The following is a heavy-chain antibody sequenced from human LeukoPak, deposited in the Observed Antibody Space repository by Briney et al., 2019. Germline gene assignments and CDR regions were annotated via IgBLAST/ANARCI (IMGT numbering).Heavy chain of an antibody. J-gene: IGHJ4*02. D-gene: IGHD3-22*01. CDR1: GFRFSSYA. CDR2: ISGSGVNT. V-gene: IGHV3-23*01. Sequence: GGSLRLSCEASGFRFSSYAMTWVRQAPGKGLEWVSAISGSGVNTYYADSVKGRFTISRDNAKDSLFLQMNSLRVEDTAIYYCAKDHVGIAMIVMVLDSWGQGTLVTVSS. CDR3: AKDHVGIAMIVMVLDS.